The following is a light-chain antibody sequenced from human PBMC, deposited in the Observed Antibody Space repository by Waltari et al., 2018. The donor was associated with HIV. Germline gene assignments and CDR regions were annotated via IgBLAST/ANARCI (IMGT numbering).Light chain of an antibody. CDR2: ETN. CDR1: SPNIGDNY. J-gene: IGLJ2*01. Sequence: QSVLTQPPSVSAAPGQRVTLSCSGSSPNIGDNYVSWFQQVPGTAPKLLIYETNQRPSEIPDRFSGSRSDTSATLDIVGLQSGDEGTYYCQSWDSRLGAGVFGGGTMLTVL. CDR3: QSWDSRLGAGV. V-gene: IGLV1-51*01.